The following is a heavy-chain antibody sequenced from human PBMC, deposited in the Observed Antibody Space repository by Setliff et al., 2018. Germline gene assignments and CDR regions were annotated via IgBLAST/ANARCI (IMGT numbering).Heavy chain of an antibody. D-gene: IGHD2-21*02. J-gene: IGHJ6*03. CDR2: IKQDGSEK. CDR3: ARVKVTAGTTWYSSSYYMDV. Sequence: PGGSLRLSCAASGFTFSRYWMSWVRQAPGKGLEWVANIKQDGSEKYYLDSVRGRFTISRDNARNSLFLQMSCLREDTAVYYCARVKVTAGTTWYSSSYYMDVWGKGTTVTVS. V-gene: IGHV3-7*01. CDR1: GFTFSRYW.